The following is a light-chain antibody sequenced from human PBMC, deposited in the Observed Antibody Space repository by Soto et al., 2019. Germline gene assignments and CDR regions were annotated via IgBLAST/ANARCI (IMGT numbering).Light chain of an antibody. CDR2: EAS. CDR3: QQYGNSPQT. V-gene: IGKV3-20*01. CDR1: QSVSSTY. Sequence: EIVLTQSPGTLSLSPGERATLSCRASQSVSSTYLAWYQQRPGQTPKLLIYEASTRATGIPDRFRGSGSGTDYTLTIGRLEPEDFAVYYCQQYGNSPQTFGQGTKVEIK. J-gene: IGKJ1*01.